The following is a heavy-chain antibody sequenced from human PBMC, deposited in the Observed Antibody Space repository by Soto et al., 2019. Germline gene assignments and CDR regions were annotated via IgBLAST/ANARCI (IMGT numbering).Heavy chain of an antibody. Sequence: QVQLVQSGAEVKKPGSSVRVSCKASGDTFTFYSINWVRQAPGQGLEWMGRINPILSMSNYAQRFQGRVTMTADKSTSTAYMELSSLRSEDTAMYYCASSSGSGYRAFDYWGQGALVTVSS. CDR3: ASSSGSGYRAFDY. CDR1: GDTFTFYS. V-gene: IGHV1-69*02. J-gene: IGHJ4*02. D-gene: IGHD3-10*01. CDR2: INPILSMS.